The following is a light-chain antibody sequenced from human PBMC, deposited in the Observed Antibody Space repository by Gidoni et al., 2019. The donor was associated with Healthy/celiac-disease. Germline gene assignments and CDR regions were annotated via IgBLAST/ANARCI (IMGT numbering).Light chain of an antibody. J-gene: IGLJ2*01. CDR2: QDS. CDR1: KLGDKY. Sequence: SYELTQPPSVSVSPGQTASITCSGDKLGDKYSCWYQQKPGQSPVLVIYQDSKRPSVIPERFPGSNSGKTATLTLSGTQAMDEADYYCQAWDSSTARFGGGTKLTVL. CDR3: QAWDSSTAR. V-gene: IGLV3-1*01.